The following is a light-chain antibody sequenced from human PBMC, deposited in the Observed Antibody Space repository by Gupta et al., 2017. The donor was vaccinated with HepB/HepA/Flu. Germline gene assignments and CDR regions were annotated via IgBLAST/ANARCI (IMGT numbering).Light chain of an antibody. Sequence: QPGLKQPPSVSGAPGQTVTNYCSGSSSNIGTGYDVHGYQQLPATAPTLLLYGNSNRPSGVTDRFSGSKSCTTTSLAIIGLQAEDDADYYCQPYYSSISGWMFGGGTKLTVL. CDR2: GNS. J-gene: IGLJ3*02. CDR3: QPYYSSISGWM. V-gene: IGLV1-40*01. CDR1: SSNIGTGYD.